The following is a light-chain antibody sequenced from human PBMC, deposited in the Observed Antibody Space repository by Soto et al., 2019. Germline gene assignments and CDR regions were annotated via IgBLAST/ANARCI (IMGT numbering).Light chain of an antibody. CDR1: QSVSTTY. Sequence: EIVLTQSPGTLSLSPGERATLSCRASQSVSTTYLTWYQQKPGQAPRLLVYGPSSRATGVPDRFSGSGSGSDFTLTISSLQPDDFATYYCQLYGGLWTVGQGTKVEI. CDR2: GPS. CDR3: QLYGGLWT. J-gene: IGKJ1*01. V-gene: IGKV3-20*01.